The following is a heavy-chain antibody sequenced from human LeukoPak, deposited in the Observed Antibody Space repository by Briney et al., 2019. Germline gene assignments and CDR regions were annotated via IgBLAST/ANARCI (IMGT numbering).Heavy chain of an antibody. CDR2: ISSNGGST. D-gene: IGHD5-12*01. Sequence: GGSLRLSCAASGFTFSSYGMHWVRQAPGKGLEYVSAISSNGGSTYYANSVKGRFTISRDNSKNTLYLQMGSLRAEDMAVYYCAREGYSGYDSAFDYWGQGTLVTVSS. J-gene: IGHJ4*02. CDR1: GFTFSSYG. CDR3: AREGYSGYDSAFDY. V-gene: IGHV3-64*01.